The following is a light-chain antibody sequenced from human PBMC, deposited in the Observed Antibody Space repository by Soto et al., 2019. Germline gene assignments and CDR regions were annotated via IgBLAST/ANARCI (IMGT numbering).Light chain of an antibody. CDR2: DDD. CDR3: LSYDGSRQGV. J-gene: IGLJ3*02. CDR1: SGNIANNY. Sequence: NFMLTLPHSVSESPGKTVTISCTRSSGNIANNYVQWYQQRPGSSPTTVIYDDDQRPSGVPDRFSGFIDRSSNSASLTISGLTTGDDADYYCLSYDGSRQGVFGAGTKLTVL. V-gene: IGLV6-57*01.